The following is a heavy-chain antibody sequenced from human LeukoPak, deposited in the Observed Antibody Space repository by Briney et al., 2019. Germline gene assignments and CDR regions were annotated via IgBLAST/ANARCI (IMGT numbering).Heavy chain of an antibody. D-gene: IGHD2-15*01. CDR2: ISGSGYST. V-gene: IGHV3-23*01. CDR1: GFTFTTYT. Sequence: GGSLRLSCAASGFTFTTYTTTWVRQAPGKGLNWISSISGSGYSTFYSESVKGRFTISRDNSKNSVYLQMSNLTAGDTAVYFCATDSSSWNIFDNWGQGTLVTVSS. CDR3: ATDSSSWNIFDN. J-gene: IGHJ5*02.